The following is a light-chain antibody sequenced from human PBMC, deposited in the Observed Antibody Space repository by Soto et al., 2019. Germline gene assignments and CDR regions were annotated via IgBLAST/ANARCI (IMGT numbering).Light chain of an antibody. V-gene: IGLV1-40*01. CDR3: QSYDSTLDARYV. CDR1: GSNIGAGYD. J-gene: IGLJ1*01. Sequence: QSVLTQPPSVSGAPGQRVTISCTGSGSNIGAGYDVHWYQHRPGTAPKLLVFGDSHRPSGVPDRFSGSKSGTSASLAITGLQAEDAGDYYCQSYDSTLDARYVFGTGTKLTVL. CDR2: GDS.